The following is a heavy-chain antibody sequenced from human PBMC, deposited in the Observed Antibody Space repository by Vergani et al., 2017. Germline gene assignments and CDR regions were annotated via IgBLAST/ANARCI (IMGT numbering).Heavy chain of an antibody. V-gene: IGHV3-33*01. J-gene: IGHJ6*02. CDR1: GFTFRSYG. CDR3: ARDRIVVVPAAMRGDYYCMDV. D-gene: IGHD2-2*01. CDR2: IWYDGSNK. Sequence: QVQLVESGGGVVQPGRSLRLSCAASGFTFRSYGLHWVRQAPGKGLEWVAGIWYDGSNKYYADSVKVRFTISLYNSKYTLYLQMNSLRAEDTAVYEFARDRIVVVPAAMRGDYYCMDVWGQGTTVTVSS.